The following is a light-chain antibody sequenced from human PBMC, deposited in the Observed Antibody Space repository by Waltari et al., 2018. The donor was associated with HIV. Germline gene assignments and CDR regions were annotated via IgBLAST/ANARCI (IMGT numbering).Light chain of an antibody. V-gene: IGKV1-39*01. CDR2: ASS. CDR3: QQSYSTPWT. CDR1: QIIRLY. Sequence: DIQLTQSPSSLSASVGDRVTITCRASQIIRLYLNWYQQKTGKDPKLLIYASSSLQSGVPSRFSGSGSGTDFTLTISSLQPEDFATYYCQQSYSTPWTFGQGTKVEIK. J-gene: IGKJ1*01.